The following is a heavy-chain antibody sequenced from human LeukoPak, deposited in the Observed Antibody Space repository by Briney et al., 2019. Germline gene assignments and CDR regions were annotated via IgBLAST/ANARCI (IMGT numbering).Heavy chain of an antibody. J-gene: IGHJ3*02. CDR2: MNPNSGNT. D-gene: IGHD3-10*01. CDR3: ATRWGQSGLAWGFDI. V-gene: IGHV1-8*01. Sequence: ASVKVSCKASGYTFTSYDINWVRQATGQGLEWMGWMNPNSGNTGYAQKFQGRVTMTRNTSISTTYMELSSLRYEDTAVYYCATRWGQSGLAWGFDIWGQGTLVTVSS. CDR1: GYTFTSYD.